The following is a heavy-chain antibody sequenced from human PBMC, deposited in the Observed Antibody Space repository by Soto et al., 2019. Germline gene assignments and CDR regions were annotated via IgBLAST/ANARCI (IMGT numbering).Heavy chain of an antibody. D-gene: IGHD1-26*01. CDR2: ISGSGGST. V-gene: IGHV3-23*01. Sequence: EVQLLESGGGLVQPGGSLRLSCAASGFTFSRYAMRWVRQAPVKGLEWVSAISGSGGSTYYAASVKGRFTISRDNSKNTLYLQMNSLRAEDTAVYYCARRGSGSYYDYWGQGTLVTVSS. J-gene: IGHJ4*02. CDR1: GFTFSRYA. CDR3: ARRGSGSYYDY.